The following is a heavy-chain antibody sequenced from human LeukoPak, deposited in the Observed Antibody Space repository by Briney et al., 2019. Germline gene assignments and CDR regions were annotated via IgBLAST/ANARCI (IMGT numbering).Heavy chain of an antibody. CDR2: IYSGGTT. J-gene: IGHJ4*02. Sequence: PGGSLRLSCTASGFTVSNNYMNWVRQAPGKGLEWVALIYSGGTTNYADSVKGRFTISRDNSKNTLYLQMTNVRADDTAVYYCARDPPGIAASVSGGWGQGTLVTVSS. CDR1: GFTVSNNY. D-gene: IGHD6-13*01. CDR3: ARDPPGIAASVSGG. V-gene: IGHV3-53*01.